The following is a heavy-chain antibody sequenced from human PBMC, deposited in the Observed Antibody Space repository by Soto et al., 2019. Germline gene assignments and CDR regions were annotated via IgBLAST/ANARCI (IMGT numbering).Heavy chain of an antibody. CDR2: IYYSGST. J-gene: IGHJ4*02. CDR1: GGSISSGDYY. Sequence: SETLSLICTVSGGSISSGDYYWSWIRQPPGKGLEWIGYIYYSGSTYYNPSLKSRVTISVDTSKNHFSLKLSSVTAADTAVFYCARDEREHCRGSSCYGYFDYWGQGTLVTVSS. D-gene: IGHD2-15*01. V-gene: IGHV4-30-4*01. CDR3: ARDEREHCRGSSCYGYFDY.